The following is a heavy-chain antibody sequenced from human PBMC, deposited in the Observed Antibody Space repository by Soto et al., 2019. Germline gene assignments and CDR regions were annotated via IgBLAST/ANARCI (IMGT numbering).Heavy chain of an antibody. Sequence: QLQLQESGPGLVKPSETLSLTCTVSGGSISSSSYYWGWIRQPPGKGLEGIGSIYYSGSTYYNPSLKSRVTISVDTSKNQFSLKLSSVTAADTAVYYCARSITMVRGVISDFDYWGQGTLVTVSS. CDR3: ARSITMVRGVISDFDY. J-gene: IGHJ4*02. CDR1: GGSISSSSYY. D-gene: IGHD3-10*01. CDR2: IYYSGST. V-gene: IGHV4-39*01.